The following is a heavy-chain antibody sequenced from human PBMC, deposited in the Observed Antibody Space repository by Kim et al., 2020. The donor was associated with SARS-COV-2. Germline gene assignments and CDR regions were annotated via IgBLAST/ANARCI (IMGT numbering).Heavy chain of an antibody. D-gene: IGHD3-10*01. J-gene: IGHJ6*02. CDR2: IHSDGSST. Sequence: GGSLRLSCAASGFTFSSYWMHWVRQAPGKGLVWVSRIHSDGSSTTYADSVKGRFTISRDNAKNTLYLQMNSLRVEDTAVYYCAREGVPTYYYYYYGMDVWGQGTTVTVSS. V-gene: IGHV3-74*01. CDR3: AREGVPTYYYYYYGMDV. CDR1: GFTFSSYW.